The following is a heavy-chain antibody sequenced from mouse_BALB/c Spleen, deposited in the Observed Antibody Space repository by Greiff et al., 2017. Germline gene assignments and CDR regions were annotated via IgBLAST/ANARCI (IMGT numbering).Heavy chain of an antibody. CDR2: IYPGGGYT. V-gene: IGHV1-63*02. J-gene: IGHJ4*01. Sequence: QVQLKQSGAELVRPGTSVKISCKASGYTFTNYWLGWVKQRPGHGLEWIGDIYPGGGYTNYNEKFKGKATLTADTSSSTAYMQLSSLTSEDSAVYFCARSRGRDGAMDYWGQGTSVTVSS. D-gene: IGHD3-3*01. CDR3: ARSRGRDGAMDY. CDR1: GYTFTNYW.